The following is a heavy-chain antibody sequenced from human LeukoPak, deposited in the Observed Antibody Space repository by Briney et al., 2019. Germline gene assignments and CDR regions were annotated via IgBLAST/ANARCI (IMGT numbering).Heavy chain of an antibody. V-gene: IGHV3-11*04. CDR1: GFTFSDYY. CDR3: ARAPGKGIVVVPAAIGSNDY. D-gene: IGHD2-2*02. CDR2: ISSSGSTI. Sequence: PGGSLRLSCAASGFTFSDYYMSWIRQAPGKGLEWVSYISSSGSTIYYADSVKGRFTISRDNAKNSLYLQMNSLRAEDTAVYYCARAPGKGIVVVPAAIGSNDYRGQGTLVTVSS. J-gene: IGHJ4*02.